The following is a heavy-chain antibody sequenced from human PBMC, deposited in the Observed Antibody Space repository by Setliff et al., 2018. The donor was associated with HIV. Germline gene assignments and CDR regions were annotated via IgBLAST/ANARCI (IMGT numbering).Heavy chain of an antibody. Sequence: PSETLSLTCTVSGDSISSYYWTWIRQSPGKGLEWIGNIYYSGSTNYNPSLKSRVTISVNTSKNQFSLKLSSVTAADTAVYYCARSIVVVVAATPLGWFDSWGQGTLVTVSS. V-gene: IGHV4-59*08. D-gene: IGHD2-15*01. CDR2: IYYSGST. CDR1: GDSISSYY. J-gene: IGHJ5*01. CDR3: ARSIVVVVAATPLGWFDS.